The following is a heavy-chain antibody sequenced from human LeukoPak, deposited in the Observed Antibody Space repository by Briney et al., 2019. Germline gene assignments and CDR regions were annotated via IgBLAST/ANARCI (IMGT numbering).Heavy chain of an antibody. D-gene: IGHD1-26*01. CDR1: GFTFSSYW. CDR2: IKQDGSEK. Sequence: GGSLRLSCAASGFTFSSYWMSWVRLAPGKGLEWVANIKQDGSEKYYVDSVKGRFTISRDNAKNSLYLQMNSLRAEDTAVYYCAREWELHPFDYWGQGTLVTVSS. CDR3: AREWELHPFDY. V-gene: IGHV3-7*01. J-gene: IGHJ4*02.